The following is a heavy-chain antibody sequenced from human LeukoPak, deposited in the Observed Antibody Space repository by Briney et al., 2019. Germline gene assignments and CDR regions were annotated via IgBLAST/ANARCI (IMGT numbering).Heavy chain of an antibody. J-gene: IGHJ4*02. CDR1: LFTFYDYA. CDR3: AKDRADSGSYSYFVY. V-gene: IGHV3-43D*03. Sequence: GGSLRLSCAASLFTFYDYAMHWIRQAPGKGLEWVSLIIWYGGSSYYADSLKGRFTISRDNSKNSLYLQINSQRAEDTGLYYCAKDRADSGSYSYFVYWGQGTLVTVSS. CDR2: IIWYGGSS. D-gene: IGHD1-26*01.